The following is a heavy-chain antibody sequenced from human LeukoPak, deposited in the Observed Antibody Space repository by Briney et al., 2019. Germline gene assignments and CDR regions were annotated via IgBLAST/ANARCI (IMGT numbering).Heavy chain of an antibody. V-gene: IGHV1-2*02. J-gene: IGHJ4*02. Sequence: ASVKVSCKASGYTFTGHYMHWVRQAPGQGLEWMGWINPNSGATNYAQKFQGRVTMTRDTSISTAYMELTRLRSDDTAVYYCASNYYGSGSYYNADDYWGQGTLVTVSS. D-gene: IGHD3-10*01. CDR3: ASNYYGSGSYYNADDY. CDR2: INPNSGAT. CDR1: GYTFTGHY.